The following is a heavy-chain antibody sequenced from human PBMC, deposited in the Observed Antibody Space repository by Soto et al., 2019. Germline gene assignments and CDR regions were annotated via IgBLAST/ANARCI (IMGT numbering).Heavy chain of an antibody. CDR3: AKGTGIAATLSYYFDY. V-gene: IGHV3-23*01. CDR2: ISGSGGGT. J-gene: IGHJ4*02. CDR1: GFTFSSYA. D-gene: IGHD6-13*01. Sequence: GGSLRLSCAASGFTFSSYAMSWVRQAPGKGLEWVSAISGSGGGTYYADSVKGRFTISRDNSKNTLYLQMNSLRAEDTAVYYCAKGTGIAATLSYYFDYWGQGTLVTVSS.